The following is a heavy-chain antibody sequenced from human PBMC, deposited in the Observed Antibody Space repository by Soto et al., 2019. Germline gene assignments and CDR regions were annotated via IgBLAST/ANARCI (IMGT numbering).Heavy chain of an antibody. Sequence: PGGSLRLSCTASGFTFGDYAMSWVRQAPGKGLEWVGFIRSKAYGGTTEYAASVKGRFTISRDDSKGIAYLQMNSLKTEDTAVYYCNSGYGDYVTYYYGMDVWGQGTTVTVSS. CDR1: GFTFGDYA. J-gene: IGHJ6*02. CDR2: IRSKAYGGTT. V-gene: IGHV3-49*04. CDR3: NSGYGDYVTYYYGMDV. D-gene: IGHD4-17*01.